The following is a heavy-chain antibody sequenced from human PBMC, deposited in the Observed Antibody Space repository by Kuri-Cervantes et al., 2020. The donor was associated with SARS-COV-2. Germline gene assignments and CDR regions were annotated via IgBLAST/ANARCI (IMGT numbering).Heavy chain of an antibody. CDR1: GFTFSSYG. Sequence: GESLKISCAASGFTFSSYGMHWVRQAPGKGLEWVAVISYDGSNKYYADSVKGRVTISRDNSKNTLYLQMNSLRAEDTAVYYCAKGGNPMIVVVTIDYWGQGTLVTVSS. CDR2: ISYDGSNK. V-gene: IGHV3-30*18. J-gene: IGHJ4*02. CDR3: AKGGNPMIVVVTIDY. D-gene: IGHD3-22*01.